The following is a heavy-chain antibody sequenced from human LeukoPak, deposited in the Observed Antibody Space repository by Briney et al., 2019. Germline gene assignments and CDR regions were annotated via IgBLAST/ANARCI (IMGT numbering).Heavy chain of an antibody. J-gene: IGHJ5*02. CDR1: GGSISSGGYS. Sequence: SQTLSLTCAVSGGSISSGGYSWSWTRQPPGKGLEWIGYIYHSGSTYYNPSLKSRVTISVDRSKNQFSLKLSSVTAADTAVYYCARGRRHWFDPWGQGTLVTVSS. V-gene: IGHV4-30-2*01. CDR3: ARGRRHWFDP. CDR2: IYHSGST.